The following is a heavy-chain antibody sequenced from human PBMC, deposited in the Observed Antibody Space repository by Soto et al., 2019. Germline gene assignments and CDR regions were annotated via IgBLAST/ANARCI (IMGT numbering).Heavy chain of an antibody. CDR2: ISYDGSNK. J-gene: IGHJ4*02. D-gene: IGHD4-17*01. CDR3: AKKRHDYGDVHYFDY. CDR1: GFTFSSYA. Sequence: QVLLVESGGGVVQPGRSLRLSCAASGFTFSSYAMNWVRQTPGKGLEWVALISYDGSNKYYADSVKGRFTISRDNPKNTLYLQMNSLRAEDTAMYYCAKKRHDYGDVHYFDYWGQGTLVTVSS. V-gene: IGHV3-30*18.